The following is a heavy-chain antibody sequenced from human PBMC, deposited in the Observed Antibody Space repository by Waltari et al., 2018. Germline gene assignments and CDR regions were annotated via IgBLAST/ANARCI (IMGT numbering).Heavy chain of an antibody. CDR1: GFTFSSYA. CDR3: AKLWGSSWYFFSGYFDY. V-gene: IGHV3-23*01. J-gene: IGHJ4*02. D-gene: IGHD6-13*01. Sequence: EVQLLESGGGLVQPGGSVRLSCAASGFTFSSYAMSWVRQAPGQGLEWVSAISGSGGSTYYADSVKGRFTISRDNSKNTLYLQMNSLRAEDTAVYYCAKLWGSSWYFFSGYFDYWGQGTLVTVSS. CDR2: ISGSGGST.